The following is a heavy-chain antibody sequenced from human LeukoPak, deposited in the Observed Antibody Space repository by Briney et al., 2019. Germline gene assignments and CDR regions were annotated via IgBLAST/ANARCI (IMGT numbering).Heavy chain of an antibody. CDR2: VSSSGGTT. CDR3: AKHHRSSWYIGY. V-gene: IGHV3-23*01. D-gene: IGHD6-13*01. CDR1: GFTFSSYA. J-gene: IGHJ4*02. Sequence: GGSLRLSCAASGFTFSSYAMTWVRQAPGEGLEWVSAVSSSGGTTYYADSVKGRFTISRDNSKNTLYLQMNSLRAEDTAVYYCAKHHRSSWYIGYWGQGTLVTVSS.